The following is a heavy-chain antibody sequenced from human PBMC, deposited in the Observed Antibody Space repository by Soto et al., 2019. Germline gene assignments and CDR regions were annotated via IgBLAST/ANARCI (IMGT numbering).Heavy chain of an antibody. Sequence: GGSLRLSCAASGFTFSSYWMSWVRQAPGKGLEWVANIKQDGSEKYYVDSVKGRFTISRDNAKNSLYLQMNSLRAEDTALYYCARATYYHILTGRFDPWGQGTRVTVS. CDR3: ARATYYHILTGRFDP. V-gene: IGHV3-7*01. CDR2: IKQDGSEK. D-gene: IGHD3-9*01. J-gene: IGHJ5*02. CDR1: GFTFSSYW.